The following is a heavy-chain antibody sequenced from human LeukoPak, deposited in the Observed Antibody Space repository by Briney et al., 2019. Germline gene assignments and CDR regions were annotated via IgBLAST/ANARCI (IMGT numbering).Heavy chain of an antibody. CDR1: GDSISTYY. CDR2: IYYRVTS. Sequence: SETLSLTCTVSGDSISTYYWSWIRQPPGKGLEWIGYIYYRVTSDYNPSLKSRVTMSVDMSTRQISLKLSSVTAADTAVYYCARSRQIQLWLEFDYWGQGTLVTVSS. V-gene: IGHV4-59*01. D-gene: IGHD5-18*01. J-gene: IGHJ4*02. CDR3: ARSRQIQLWLEFDY.